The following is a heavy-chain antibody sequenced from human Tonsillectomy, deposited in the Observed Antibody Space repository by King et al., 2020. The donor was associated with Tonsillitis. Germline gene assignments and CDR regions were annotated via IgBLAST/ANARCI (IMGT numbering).Heavy chain of an antibody. CDR3: ARDYRRGYPYGMDV. V-gene: IGHV3-7*01. J-gene: IGHJ6*02. CDR2: IKQEGSEK. D-gene: IGHD2-15*01. Sequence: VQLVESGGGLVQPGGSLRLSCAASGFTFSVYWMSWVRQAPGKGLEWVANIKQEGSEKYYVDSVKGRFTISRDNTKNSLYLQMNSLRAEDTAVYYCARDYRRGYPYGMDVWGQGTTVTVS. CDR1: GFTFSVYW.